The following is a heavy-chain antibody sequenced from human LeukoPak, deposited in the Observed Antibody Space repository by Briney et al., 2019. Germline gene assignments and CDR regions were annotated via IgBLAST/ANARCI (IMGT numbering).Heavy chain of an antibody. Sequence: PGGSLRLSCAASGFTFSSYSMNWVRQAPGKGLEWVSSISSSSSYIYYADSVKGRSTISRDNAKNSLYLQMNSLRAEDTAVYYCASRNYYYDSSGYRRLDVWGQGTTVTVSS. CDR2: ISSSSSYI. D-gene: IGHD3-22*01. J-gene: IGHJ6*02. V-gene: IGHV3-21*01. CDR1: GFTFSSYS. CDR3: ASRNYYYDSSGYRRLDV.